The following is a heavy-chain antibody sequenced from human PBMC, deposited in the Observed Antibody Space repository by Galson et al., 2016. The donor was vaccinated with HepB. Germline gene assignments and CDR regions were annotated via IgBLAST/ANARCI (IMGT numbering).Heavy chain of an antibody. V-gene: IGHV3-30*03. Sequence: SLRLSCAASGFTFRSYGLKWVRQAPGKGPEWLAIITYPGRNQFYADSVKGRFTISRDDSRNSVYLQMDSLREEDTAVYYCGKWDWNDPADWGQGTLVSVSS. CDR2: ITYPGRNQ. D-gene: IGHD1-1*01. CDR3: GKWDWNDPAD. J-gene: IGHJ4*02. CDR1: GFTFRSYG.